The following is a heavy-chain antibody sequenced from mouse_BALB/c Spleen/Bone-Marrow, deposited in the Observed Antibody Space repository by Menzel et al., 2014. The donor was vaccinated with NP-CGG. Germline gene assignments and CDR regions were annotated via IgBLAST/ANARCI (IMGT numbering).Heavy chain of an antibody. CDR2: IRNKANGYTT. CDR1: GFTFTDYY. V-gene: IGHV7-3*02. CDR3: ARDENVGIYWYFDV. J-gene: IGHJ1*01. Sequence: EVKLMESGGGSVQPGGSLRLSCATSGFTFTDYYMSWVRQPPGKALEWLGFIRNKANGYTTEYSASVKGRFTISRDNSQRILYLQMNTLRAEDSATYYCARDENVGIYWYFDVWGAGTTVIVPS.